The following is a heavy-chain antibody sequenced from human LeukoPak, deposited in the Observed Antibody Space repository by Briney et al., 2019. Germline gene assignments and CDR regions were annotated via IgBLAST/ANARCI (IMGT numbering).Heavy chain of an antibody. D-gene: IGHD1-20*01. CDR2: ISFDGTNK. CDR1: GFTFSNSA. V-gene: IGHV3-30-3*01. CDR3: ARGSISGVNWFDP. J-gene: IGHJ5*02. Sequence: PGRSLRLSCAASGFTFSNSAMHWVRQAPGKGLEWVAVISFDGTNKYYADSVKGRFTISRDNAKNTLYLQMNSLRAEDTAVYYCARGSISGVNWFDPWGQGTLVTVSS.